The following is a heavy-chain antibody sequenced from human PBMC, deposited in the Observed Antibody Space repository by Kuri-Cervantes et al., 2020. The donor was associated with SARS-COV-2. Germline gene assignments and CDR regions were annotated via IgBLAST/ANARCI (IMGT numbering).Heavy chain of an antibody. D-gene: IGHD3-3*01. CDR2: IIPIFGTA. Sequence: SVKVSCKASGGTFSSYAISWVRQAPGQGLEWMGGIIPIFGTANYAQKFQGRVTITADESTSTAYMELSRLRSDDTAVYYCARAADPIFGVVIIPVTDAFDIWGQGTMVTVSS. J-gene: IGHJ3*02. V-gene: IGHV1-69*13. CDR1: GGTFSSYA. CDR3: ARAADPIFGVVIIPVTDAFDI.